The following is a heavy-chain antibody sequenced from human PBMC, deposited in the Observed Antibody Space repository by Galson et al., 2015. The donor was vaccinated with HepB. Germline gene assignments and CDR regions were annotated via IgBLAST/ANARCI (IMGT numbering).Heavy chain of an antibody. CDR1: GFSFTRYA. CDR2: ITSSGGNR. CDR3: AKDGIMVASNPYHFHY. V-gene: IGHV3-23*01. Sequence: SLRLSCAASGFSFTRYAMTWVRQAPGKGLEWVSSITSSGGNRYYTDSVRGRFTVSRDNSKNTLLLQLNSLRAEDTAMYFCAKDGIMVASNPYHFHYWGQGTLDTVSS. D-gene: IGHD2-15*01. J-gene: IGHJ4*02.